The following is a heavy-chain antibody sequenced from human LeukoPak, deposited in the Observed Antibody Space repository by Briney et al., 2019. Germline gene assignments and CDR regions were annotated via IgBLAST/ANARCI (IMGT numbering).Heavy chain of an antibody. V-gene: IGHV3-23*01. CDR3: AKAYYYGSGSYSNAFDI. CDR1: GFTFDDYA. CDR2: ISGSGGST. J-gene: IGHJ3*02. Sequence: GRSLRLSCAASGFTFDDYAMHWVRQAPGKGLEWVSAISGSGGSTYYADSVKGRFTISRDNSKNTLYLQMNSLRAEDTAVYYCAKAYYYGSGSYSNAFDIWGQGTMVTVSS. D-gene: IGHD3-10*01.